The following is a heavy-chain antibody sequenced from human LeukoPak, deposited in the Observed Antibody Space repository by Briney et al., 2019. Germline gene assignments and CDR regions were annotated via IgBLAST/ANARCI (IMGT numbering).Heavy chain of an antibody. Sequence: GGSLRLSCAASGFTVSSNFMSWVRQAPGKGLEWVSVIYSGGSTYYADSVKGRLTISRDISKNTLYLQMNSLRVEDTAVYYCARAKRYRGSFADAFDIWGQGTMVTVSS. CDR2: IYSGGST. D-gene: IGHD1-26*01. J-gene: IGHJ3*02. V-gene: IGHV3-53*01. CDR1: GFTVSSNF. CDR3: ARAKRYRGSFADAFDI.